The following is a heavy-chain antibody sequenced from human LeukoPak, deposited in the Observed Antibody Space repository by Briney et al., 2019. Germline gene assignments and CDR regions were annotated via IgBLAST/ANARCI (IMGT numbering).Heavy chain of an antibody. CDR3: AREGRYYYGSGSYFDY. CDR1: GGSFSGYY. D-gene: IGHD3-10*01. V-gene: IGHV4-34*01. J-gene: IGHJ4*02. CDR2: INHSGST. Sequence: SETLSLTCAVYGGSFSGYYWSWIRQPPGKGLEWIGEINHSGSTNYNPSLKSRVTISVDTSKNQFSLKLGSVTAADTAVYYCAREGRYYYGSGSYFDYWGQGTLVTVSS.